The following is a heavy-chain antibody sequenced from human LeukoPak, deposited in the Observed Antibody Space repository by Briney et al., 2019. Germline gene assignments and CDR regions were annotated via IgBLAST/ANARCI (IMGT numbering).Heavy chain of an antibody. V-gene: IGHV1-2*02. CDR3: ARDSALLSYGSGSYYNFDY. CDR1: GYTFTGYY. CDR2: INPNSAGT. J-gene: IGHJ4*02. D-gene: IGHD3-10*01. Sequence: AAVKVSCKASGYTFTGYYIHWVRQAPGQGLEWMGWINPNSAGTHYAQKFQGRVTMTRDTSISTAYMELSRLRSDDTAVYYCARDSALLSYGSGSYYNFDYWGQGTLVTVSS.